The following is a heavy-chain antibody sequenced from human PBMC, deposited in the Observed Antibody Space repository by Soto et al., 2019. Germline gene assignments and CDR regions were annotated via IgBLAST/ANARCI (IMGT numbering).Heavy chain of an antibody. CDR2: ISAYNGNT. J-gene: IGHJ5*02. Sequence: GASVKVSCKASGYTFTSYGISWVRQAPGQGLEWMGWISAYNGNTNYAQKLQGRVTMTTDTSTSTAYMELRSLRSDDTAVYYCARGYCSSTSCSKGFDPWGQGTLVTVSS. CDR3: ARGYCSSTSCSKGFDP. CDR1: GYTFTSYG. D-gene: IGHD2-2*01. V-gene: IGHV1-18*01.